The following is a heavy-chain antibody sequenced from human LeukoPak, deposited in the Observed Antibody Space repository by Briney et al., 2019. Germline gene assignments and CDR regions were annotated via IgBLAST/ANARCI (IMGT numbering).Heavy chain of an antibody. CDR2: ISGDTTST. J-gene: IGHJ4*02. V-gene: IGHV3-23*01. Sequence: GGSLRLSCTVSGFRFSSFAMNWLRQAPGKGLEWVSVISGDTTSTYYADSVKGRFTISRDNSKNTVSLQMNSLRAEDTAIYYCARETTGSDYWGQGTLVTVSS. CDR1: GFRFSSFA. CDR3: ARETTGSDY. D-gene: IGHD4-17*01.